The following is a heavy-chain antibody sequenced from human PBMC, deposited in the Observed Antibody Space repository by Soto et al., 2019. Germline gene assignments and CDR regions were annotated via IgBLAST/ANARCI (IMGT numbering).Heavy chain of an antibody. CDR1: GFNFRTTA. D-gene: IGHD3-22*01. J-gene: IGHJ4*02. CDR3: AADPYYYDSSDYYSFDQ. Sequence: SVKVSCKASGFNFRTTAVQWVRQARGQRLEWIGWIVVGSGNTNYAQNFQERVTITRDMSTSTAYLDVSSLRSEDTAVYYCAADPYYYDSSDYYSFDQWGQGTLVTVYS. V-gene: IGHV1-58*01. CDR2: IVVGSGNT.